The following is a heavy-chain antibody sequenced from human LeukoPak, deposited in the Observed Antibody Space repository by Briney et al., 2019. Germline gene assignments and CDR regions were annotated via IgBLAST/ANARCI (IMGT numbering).Heavy chain of an antibody. CDR2: IYYSGST. CDR1: GGSISSYY. D-gene: IGHD3-3*01. V-gene: IGHV4-59*01. Sequence: PSETLSLTCTVSGGSISSYYWSWIRQPPGKGLEWIGYIYYSGSTNYNPSLKSRVTISVDTSKNQFSLKLSSVTAEDTAVYYCARGGYDFWSGSDAFDIWGQGTMVTVSS. CDR3: ARGGYDFWSGSDAFDI. J-gene: IGHJ3*02.